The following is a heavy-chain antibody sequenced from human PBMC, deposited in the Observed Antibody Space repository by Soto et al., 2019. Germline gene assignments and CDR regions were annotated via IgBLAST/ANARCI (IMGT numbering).Heavy chain of an antibody. J-gene: IGHJ6*02. CDR1: GFTFSDYY. V-gene: IGHV3-11*06. Sequence: GGSLRLSCAASGFTFSDYYMSWIRQAPGKWLEYISYISSSSGSTNYADSVKGRFTISRDNAKNSLYLQMSSLRAEDTAVYYCARDRGGYDRLYYYHGMDVWGQGXTVTVYS. CDR3: ARDRGGYDRLYYYHGMDV. D-gene: IGHD5-12*01. CDR2: ISSSSGST.